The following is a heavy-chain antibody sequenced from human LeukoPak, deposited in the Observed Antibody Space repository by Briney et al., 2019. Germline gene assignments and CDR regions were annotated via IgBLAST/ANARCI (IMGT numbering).Heavy chain of an antibody. D-gene: IGHD2/OR15-2a*01. CDR2: INPNSGGT. CDR3: ARSTTPNENEYFEH. V-gene: IGHV1-2*02. CDR1: GYTFTGYY. J-gene: IGHJ1*01. Sequence: GASVKVSCKASGYTFTGYYIHWVRQAPGQGLEWMGWINPNSGGTNYIQKFQGRVTMTRDTSSNTAYMELTRLRSDDTAVYYCARSTTPNENEYFEHWGQGTLVTVSS.